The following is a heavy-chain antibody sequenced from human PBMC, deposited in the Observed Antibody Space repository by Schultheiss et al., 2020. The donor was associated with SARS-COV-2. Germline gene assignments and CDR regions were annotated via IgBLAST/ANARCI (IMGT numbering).Heavy chain of an antibody. J-gene: IGHJ6*02. CDR3: ARDRSGGGYGTDYGMDV. V-gene: IGHV4-31*11. CDR1: DGSIYSGGYY. Sequence: SETLSLTCAVSDGSIYSGGYYWSWIRQHPGKGLEWIGYIYYSGSTYYNPSLKSRVTISVDTSKNQFSLKLSSVTAADTAVYYCARDRSGGGYGTDYGMDVWGQGTTVTVSS. CDR2: IYYSGST. D-gene: IGHD5-18*01.